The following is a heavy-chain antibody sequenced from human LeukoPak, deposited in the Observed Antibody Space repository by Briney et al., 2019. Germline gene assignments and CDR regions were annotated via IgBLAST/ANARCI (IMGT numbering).Heavy chain of an antibody. D-gene: IGHD3-10*01. CDR2: ISSSGSTI. CDR1: GFTFSSYE. J-gene: IGHJ4*02. V-gene: IGHV3-48*03. Sequence: PGGSLRLSCAASGFTFSSYEMNWGRQAPGKGLEWVSYISSSGSTIYYADSVKGRFTISRDSAKNSLYLQMNSLRAQDTAVYYCARDSAGSGSYVGYFEYWGQGTLVTVSS. CDR3: ARDSAGSGSYVGYFEY.